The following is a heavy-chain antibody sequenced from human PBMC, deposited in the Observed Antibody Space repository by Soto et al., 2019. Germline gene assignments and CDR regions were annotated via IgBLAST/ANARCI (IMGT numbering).Heavy chain of an antibody. J-gene: IGHJ4*02. CDR3: ARDNPEDILTGYSH. D-gene: IGHD3-9*01. CDR1: GFTFSSYA. CDR2: ISYDGSNK. V-gene: IGHV3-30-3*01. Sequence: QVQLVESGGGVVQPGRSLRLSCAASGFTFSSYAMHWVRQAPGKGLEWVAVISYDGSNKYYADSVKGRFTISRDNSKNTLYLQMNSLRAEDTAVYYCARDNPEDILTGYSHRGQGTLVTVSS.